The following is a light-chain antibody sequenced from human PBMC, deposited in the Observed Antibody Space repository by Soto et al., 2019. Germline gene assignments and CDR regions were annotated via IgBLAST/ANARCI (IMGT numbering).Light chain of an antibody. CDR2: DDN. V-gene: IGLV1-51*01. CDR1: SSNIGGNS. J-gene: IGLJ1*01. CDR3: GAWDSSLSADV. Sequence: QSVLTQPPSVSAAPGQKVTISCSGSSSNIGGNSVSWYQQLPGTAPKLLSYDDNKRPSGIPDRFSGSKSGTSATLGITGFQTADEADYYGGAWDSSLSADVFGTGTKVTVL.